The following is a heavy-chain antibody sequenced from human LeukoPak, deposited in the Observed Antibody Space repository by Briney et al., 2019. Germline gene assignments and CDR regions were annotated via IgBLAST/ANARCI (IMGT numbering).Heavy chain of an antibody. CDR2: TSSDLNVK. Sequence: GGPLKPSCPAFGFPSRNYVIHWARKAPGKGREWVAVTSSDLNVKLYADSVKGRFTISRDNSRSTLYLQMNSLRPEDTAIYYCAREGYYGSGSPPSLYFDYWGQGTLVTVSS. J-gene: IGHJ4*02. D-gene: IGHD3-10*01. CDR3: AREGYYGSGSPPSLYFDY. CDR1: GFPSRNYV. V-gene: IGHV3-30-3*01.